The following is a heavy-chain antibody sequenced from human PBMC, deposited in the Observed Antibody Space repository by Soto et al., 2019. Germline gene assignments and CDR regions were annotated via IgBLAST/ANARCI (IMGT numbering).Heavy chain of an antibody. J-gene: IGHJ4*02. Sequence: EVQLVESGGGLVQPARSLRLSCTASGFTFDAYALHWVRQAPGKGLEWVSGITWNSDRVDYADSVKGRFTVSRDNARNSLYLQMIGLRPEDTASYFCAKGLSIAAIDYWGQGTLVTVSS. CDR3: AKGLSIAAIDY. D-gene: IGHD6-13*01. V-gene: IGHV3-9*01. CDR2: ITWNSDRV. CDR1: GFTFDAYA.